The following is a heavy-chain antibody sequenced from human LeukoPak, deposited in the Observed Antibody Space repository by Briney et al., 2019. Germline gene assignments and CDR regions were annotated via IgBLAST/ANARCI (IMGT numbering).Heavy chain of an antibody. CDR2: ISDSGDKT. V-gene: IGHV3-23*01. D-gene: IGHD6-6*01. CDR1: GFTFSTSA. Sequence: GGSLRLSCAAYGFTFSTSAMSWVRQAPGKGLEWVSGISDSGDKTYYAESVKGRFTISRDNSKNTLSLQMNSLRGEDTAIYYCAKQYSSSSSDPWGQGTLVTVSS. CDR3: AKQYSSSSSDP. J-gene: IGHJ5*02.